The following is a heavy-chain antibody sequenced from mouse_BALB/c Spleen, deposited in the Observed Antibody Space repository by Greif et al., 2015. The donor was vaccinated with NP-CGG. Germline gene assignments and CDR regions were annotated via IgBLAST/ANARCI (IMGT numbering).Heavy chain of an antibody. CDR1: GYTFTSYW. Sequence: QVQLQQSGAELVKPGASVKLSCKASGYTFTSYWMHWVKQRPGQGLEWIGEINPSNGRTNYTEKFKSKATLTVDKSSSTAYMQLSSLTSEDSAVYYCARWPYYYGSRRYFDYWGQGTTLTVSS. CDR3: ARWPYYYGSRRYFDY. V-gene: IGHV1S81*02. D-gene: IGHD1-1*01. CDR2: INPSNGRT. J-gene: IGHJ2*01.